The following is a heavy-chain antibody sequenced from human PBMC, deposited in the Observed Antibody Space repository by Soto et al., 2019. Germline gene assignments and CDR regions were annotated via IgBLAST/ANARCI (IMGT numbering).Heavy chain of an antibody. V-gene: IGHV4-39*01. CDR1: GGSISSRGYY. D-gene: IGHD3-22*01. CDR2: VHYSGST. Sequence: SETLSLTCTVSGGSISSRGYYWGWIRQPPGKGLEWIATVHYSGSTYYTPSLKNRVTISADTSNNQFSLRLNSVTAADTAVYYCARQHYYDSSGYYTWNWGQGTLVTVSS. J-gene: IGHJ4*02. CDR3: ARQHYYDSSGYYTWN.